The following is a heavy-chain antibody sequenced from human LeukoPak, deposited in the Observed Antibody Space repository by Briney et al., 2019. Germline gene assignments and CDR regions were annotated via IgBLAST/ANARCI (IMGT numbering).Heavy chain of an antibody. D-gene: IGHD3-22*01. CDR2: ISGSGGST. J-gene: IGHJ4*02. CDR1: GFTFSSYG. Sequence: GGSLRLSCAASGFTFSSYGMSWVRQAPGKGLEWVSAISGSGGSTYYADSVKGRFIISRDNSKNTLYLQMNSLRAEDTAVYYCAKDYYDSYYFDSWGQGTLVTVSS. V-gene: IGHV3-23*01. CDR3: AKDYYDSYYFDS.